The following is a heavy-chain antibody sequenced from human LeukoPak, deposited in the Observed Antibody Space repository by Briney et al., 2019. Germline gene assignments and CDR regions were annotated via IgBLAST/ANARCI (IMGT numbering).Heavy chain of an antibody. CDR2: IIPIFGTA. CDR1: GGTFSSYA. Sequence: SVTVSCKASGGTFSSYAISWVRQAPGQGLEWMGGIIPIFGTANYAQKFQGRVTITADESTSTAYMELSSLRSEDTAVYYCARSYPYSGHFDYWGQGTLVTVSS. J-gene: IGHJ4*02. D-gene: IGHD5-12*01. CDR3: ARSYPYSGHFDY. V-gene: IGHV1-69*13.